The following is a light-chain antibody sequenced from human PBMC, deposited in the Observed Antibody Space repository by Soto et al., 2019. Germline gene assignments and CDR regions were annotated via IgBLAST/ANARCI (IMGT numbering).Light chain of an antibody. CDR3: KQYSSSRT. CDR1: QSVSSNH. V-gene: IGKV3-20*01. J-gene: IGKJ1*01. CDR2: GGS. Sequence: EIVLTQSPGTLSLSPVERATLSFIASQSVSSNHLAWYQQKPGQAPRLLIYGGSSRATGIPVRFSGSGSETDFTLTITRLEPEDFAVYYCKQYSSSRTCGQGTTGDI.